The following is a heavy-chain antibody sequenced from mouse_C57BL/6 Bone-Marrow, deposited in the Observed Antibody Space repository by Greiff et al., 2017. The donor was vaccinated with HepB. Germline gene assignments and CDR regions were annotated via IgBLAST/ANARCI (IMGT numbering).Heavy chain of an antibody. CDR3: AIYYDYDLAY. Sequence: QVQLKQSGAELARPGASVKLSCTASGYTFTSYGISWVKQRTGQGLEWIGEIYPRSGNTYYNEKFKGKATLTADKSSSTAYMELRSLTSEDSAVYFCAIYYDYDLAYWGQGTLVTVSA. D-gene: IGHD2-4*01. V-gene: IGHV1-81*01. CDR2: IYPRSGNT. CDR1: GYTFTSYG. J-gene: IGHJ3*01.